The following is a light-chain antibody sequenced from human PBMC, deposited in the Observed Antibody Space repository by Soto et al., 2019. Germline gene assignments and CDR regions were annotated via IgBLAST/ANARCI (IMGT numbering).Light chain of an antibody. CDR2: KAP. J-gene: IGKJ1*01. Sequence: DIQMTQAPSTLSASVGGGVTIACRASQSISRRFAWYQQKPGKAPKLLIYKAPSLESGVPSRFSGSGSATEFTLTISSLQPDDFATYYCQQYNSYSWTFGQGTKVDI. CDR3: QQYNSYSWT. CDR1: QSISRR. V-gene: IGKV1-5*03.